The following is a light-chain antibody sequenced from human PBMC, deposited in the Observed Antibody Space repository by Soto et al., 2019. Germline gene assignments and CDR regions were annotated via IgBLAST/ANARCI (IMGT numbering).Light chain of an antibody. CDR1: SSNIGAGYD. V-gene: IGLV1-40*01. Sequence: VLTQPPSVSGAPGQRVTISCTGSSSNIGAGYDVHWYQQLPGTAPKLLIYGNSNRPSGVPDRFSGSKSGTSASLAITGLQAEDEADYYCQSYDSSLSVVVFGGGTKLTV. J-gene: IGLJ2*01. CDR3: QSYDSSLSVVV. CDR2: GNS.